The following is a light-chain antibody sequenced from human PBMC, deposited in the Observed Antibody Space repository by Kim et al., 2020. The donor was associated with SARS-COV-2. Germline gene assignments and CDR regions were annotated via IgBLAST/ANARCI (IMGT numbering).Light chain of an antibody. J-gene: IGKJ1*01. V-gene: IGKV1-5*03. CDR2: KTS. CDR3: QQYNTFSWP. Sequence: DIQMTQSPSTLSASVGDRITITCRASQNVGYWLAWYQQKPGTAPKLLIYKTSTLQSGVPSRFSGSGSGTEFSLTISSLQPDDFANYFCQQYNTFSWPFGQGTKVDIK. CDR1: QNVGYW.